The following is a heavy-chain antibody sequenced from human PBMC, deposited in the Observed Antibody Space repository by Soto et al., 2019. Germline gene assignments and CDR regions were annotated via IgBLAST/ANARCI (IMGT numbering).Heavy chain of an antibody. CDR3: ARDYCSGGSCYDHGFNY. D-gene: IGHD2-15*01. Sequence: QVQLVESGGGVVQPGRSLRLSCAASGFTFSSYGMHWVRQAPGKGLEWVAVISYDGSDKYYRDSVKGRFTISRDISKNTHYLQMNSLRAEDTAVYYCARDYCSGGSCYDHGFNYWGQGTLVTVSS. J-gene: IGHJ4*02. CDR1: GFTFSSYG. V-gene: IGHV3-30*03. CDR2: ISYDGSDK.